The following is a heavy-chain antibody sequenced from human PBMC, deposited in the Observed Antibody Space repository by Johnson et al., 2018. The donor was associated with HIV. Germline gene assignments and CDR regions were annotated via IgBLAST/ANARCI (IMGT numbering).Heavy chain of an antibody. CDR1: GFTFDDYG. D-gene: IGHD2-15*01. CDR3: TTDLPYCSGHDCYNAFDL. J-gene: IGHJ3*01. V-gene: IGHV3-20*04. CDR2: INWNGGST. Sequence: VQLVESGGGVVRPGGSLRLSCAASGFTFDDYGMSWVRQAPGKGLEWVSGINWNGGSTGYGDSVKGRFTISRDNAKNSLYLQMNSLKTEDTAVYYCTTDLPYCSGHDCYNAFDLWGQGTTVIVSS.